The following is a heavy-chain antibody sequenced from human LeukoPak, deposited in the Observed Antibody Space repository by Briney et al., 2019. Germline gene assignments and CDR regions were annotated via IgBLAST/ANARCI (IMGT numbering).Heavy chain of an antibody. CDR3: ARISITGTTVYHMDV. Sequence: ASVKVSCKASGYTFTGYYMHWVRQAPGQGLEWMGWINPNSGGTNYAQKFQGRVTMTRDTSISTAYMELSRLRSDDTAVYYCARISITGTTVYHMDVWGKGTTVTVSS. J-gene: IGHJ6*03. CDR2: INPNSGGT. D-gene: IGHD1-7*01. CDR1: GYTFTGYY. V-gene: IGHV1-2*02.